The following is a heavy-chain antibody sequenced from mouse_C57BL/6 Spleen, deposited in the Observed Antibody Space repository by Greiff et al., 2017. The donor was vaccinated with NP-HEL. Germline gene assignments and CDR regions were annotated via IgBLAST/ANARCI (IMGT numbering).Heavy chain of an antibody. J-gene: IGHJ2*01. CDR3: ARGYSNYGDDY. CDR2: ISYDGSN. V-gene: IGHV3-6*01. CDR1: GYSITSGYY. Sequence: EVQLQQSGPGLVKPSQSLSLTCSVTGYSITSGYYWNWIRQFPGNKLEWMGYISYDGSNNYNPSLKNRISITRDISKNQFFLKLNSVTTEDTATYYCARGYSNYGDDYWGQGTTLTVSS. D-gene: IGHD2-5*01.